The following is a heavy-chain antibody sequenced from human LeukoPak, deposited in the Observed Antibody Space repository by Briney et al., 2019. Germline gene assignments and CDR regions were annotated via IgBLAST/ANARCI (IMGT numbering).Heavy chain of an antibody. V-gene: IGHV5-51*01. CDR1: GYLFTRKW. D-gene: IGHD3-10*01. CDR2: IYPGDSET. J-gene: IGHJ4*02. CDR3: ARHERRGSGSSHFDY. Sequence: GESLKISCKGSGYLFTRKWIGWVRQMPGKGLEWMGIIYPGDSETRYSPSFQGQVTISADKSISTAYLQWSSLKASDTAMYYCARHERRGSGSSHFDYWGQGTLVTVSS.